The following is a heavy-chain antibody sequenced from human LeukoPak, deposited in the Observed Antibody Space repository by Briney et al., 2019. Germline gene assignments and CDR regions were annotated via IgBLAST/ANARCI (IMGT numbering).Heavy chain of an antibody. Sequence: ASVKVSCKASGYTFISYGISWVLQAPGQGLEWMGWISTYNGNTNYAQKLQGRVTMTTDTSTSTAYMELRSLRSDDTAVYYCARTTPDGAGRPLFDYWGEGTLVTVSS. CDR1: GYTFISYG. CDR3: ARTTPDGAGRPLFDY. J-gene: IGHJ4*02. V-gene: IGHV1-18*01. D-gene: IGHD4-17*01. CDR2: ISTYNGNT.